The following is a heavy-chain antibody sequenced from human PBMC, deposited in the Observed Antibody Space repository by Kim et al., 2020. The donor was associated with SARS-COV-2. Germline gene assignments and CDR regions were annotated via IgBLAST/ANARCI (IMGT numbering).Heavy chain of an antibody. CDR2: ISSSSSYI. D-gene: IGHD6-13*01. V-gene: IGHV3-21*04. CDR1: GFTFSSYS. Sequence: GGSLRLSCAASGFTFSSYSMNWVRQAPGKGLEWVSSISSSSSYIYYADSVKGRFTISRDNAKNSLYLQMNSLRAEDTAVYYCAREGAAAGPFDYWGQGTLVTVSS. J-gene: IGHJ4*02. CDR3: AREGAAAGPFDY.